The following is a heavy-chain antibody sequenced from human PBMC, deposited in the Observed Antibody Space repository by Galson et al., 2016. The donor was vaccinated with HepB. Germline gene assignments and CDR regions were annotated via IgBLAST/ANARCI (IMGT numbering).Heavy chain of an antibody. CDR3: ARGDYRVTTSGTYFDH. D-gene: IGHD1-1*01. V-gene: IGHV3-48*04. CDR1: GFTFGSYS. CDR2: ISSICSTV. Sequence: SLRLSCAASGFTFGSYSLNWVRQAPGQGLEWISYISSICSTVYYADSVKGRFTISRDNAKNSLSLQMNSLRAEDTAVYYCARGDYRVTTSGTYFDHWGQGTLVTVSS. J-gene: IGHJ4*02.